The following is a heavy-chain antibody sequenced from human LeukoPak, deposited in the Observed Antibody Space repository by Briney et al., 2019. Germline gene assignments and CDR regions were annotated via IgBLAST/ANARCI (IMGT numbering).Heavy chain of an antibody. Sequence: PSGRSLRLSCAASGFTFSSYWMSWVRQAPGKGLEWVANIKQDGSEKNYVDSVKGRFTISRDNAKNSQYLQINSLRVEDTAVYYCARSGSDFDCWGQGTLVSVSS. V-gene: IGHV3-7*01. CDR2: IKQDGSEK. J-gene: IGHJ4*02. D-gene: IGHD1-26*01. CDR1: GFTFSSYW. CDR3: ARSGSDFDC.